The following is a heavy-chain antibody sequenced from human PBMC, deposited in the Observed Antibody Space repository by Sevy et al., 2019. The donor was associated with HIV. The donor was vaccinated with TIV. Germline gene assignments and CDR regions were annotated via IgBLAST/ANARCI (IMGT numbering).Heavy chain of an antibody. V-gene: IGHV3-7*03. J-gene: IGHJ4*02. CDR2: IKEDGSEK. CDR3: ANDVY. D-gene: IGHD3-3*01. CDR1: GFTFSTHW. Sequence: GGSLRLSCAASGFTFSTHWMSWVRQAPGKGLEWVANIKEDGSEKYYVDSVKGRFTISRDNAKNSLFLQMNSLRAEDTAVYYCANDVYWGQGTLVTVSS.